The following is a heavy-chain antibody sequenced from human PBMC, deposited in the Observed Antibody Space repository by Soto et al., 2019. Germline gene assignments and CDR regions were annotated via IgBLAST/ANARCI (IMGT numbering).Heavy chain of an antibody. V-gene: IGHV3-33*01. D-gene: IGHD3-22*01. CDR2: IWYDGSNK. J-gene: IGHJ4*02. Sequence: GGSRRLSCAASGFTFSSYGMHWVRPAPGKGLEWVAVIWYDGSNKYYADSVKGRFTISRDNSKNTLYLQMNSLRAEDTAVYYCARDGSGYYQWYWGQGTLVTVSS. CDR1: GFTFSSYG. CDR3: ARDGSGYYQWY.